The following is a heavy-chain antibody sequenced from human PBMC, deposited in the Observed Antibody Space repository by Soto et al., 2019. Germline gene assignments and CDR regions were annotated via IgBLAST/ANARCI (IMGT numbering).Heavy chain of an antibody. D-gene: IGHD3-10*01. CDR3: AVLVGERADWFDP. CDR2: INHSGST. CDR1: GGSFSGYY. V-gene: IGHV4-34*01. J-gene: IGHJ5*02. Sequence: SETLSLTCAVYGGSFSGYYWSWIRQPPGKGLEWIGEINHSGSTNYNPSLKSRVTISVDTSKNQFSLKLSSVTAADTAVYYCAVLVGERADWFDPWGQGTLVTVSS.